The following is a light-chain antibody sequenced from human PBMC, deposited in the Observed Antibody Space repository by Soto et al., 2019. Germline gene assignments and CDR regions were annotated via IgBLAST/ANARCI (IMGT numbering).Light chain of an antibody. CDR2: EVS. CDR1: SSDVGGYNY. V-gene: IGLV2-8*01. CDR3: SSNAGRKNLV. Sequence: QSALTQPPSASGSPGQSVTISCTGTSSDVGGYNYVSWYQQHPGKAPKLMIYEVSKRPSGVPDRFSGSKSGNTASLTVSGLQAEDEADYYCSSNAGRKNLVFGGGTKLTVL. J-gene: IGLJ2*01.